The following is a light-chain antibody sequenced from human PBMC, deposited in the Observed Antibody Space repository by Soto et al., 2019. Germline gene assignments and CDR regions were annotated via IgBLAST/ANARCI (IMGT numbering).Light chain of an antibody. CDR1: SSNIGAGYD. J-gene: IGLJ2*01. CDR3: QSYDSSLSGPYVV. Sequence: QPVLTQPPSVSGAPGQRVTISCTGSSSNIGAGYDVHWYQQLPGTAPKLLIYGNSNRPSGVPDRFSGSKSGTSASLAITGLQAEDEADYYCQSYDSSLSGPYVVFGGGTKLTVL. CDR2: GNS. V-gene: IGLV1-40*01.